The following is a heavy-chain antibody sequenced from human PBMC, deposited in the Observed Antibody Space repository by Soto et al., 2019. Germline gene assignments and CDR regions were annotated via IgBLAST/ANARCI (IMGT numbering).Heavy chain of an antibody. D-gene: IGHD4-17*01. CDR2: LDPSSTYI. CDR1: GFTFSAYT. Sequence: EVQLVESGGGLVKPGGSLRLSCAASGFTFSAYTMNWVRQAPGKGLEWVSSLDPSSTYIYYAASVKGRFTLSRDNANTSLLLRLNSLRADDTALYYCVRGSYGDYECWGQGTLVTVSS. J-gene: IGHJ4*02. V-gene: IGHV3-21*02. CDR3: VRGSYGDYEC.